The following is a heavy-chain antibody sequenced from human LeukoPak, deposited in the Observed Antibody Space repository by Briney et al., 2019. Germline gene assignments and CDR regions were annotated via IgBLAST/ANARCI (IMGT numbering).Heavy chain of an antibody. D-gene: IGHD4-23*01. CDR1: GYTFTGYY. Sequence: GASVKVSCKASGYTFTGYYTHWVRQAPGQGLEWMGWINPNSGGTNYAQKFQGRVTMTRDTSISTAYMELSRLRSDDTAVYYCARLDGGNPAGTDYWGQGTLVTVSS. CDR3: ARLDGGNPAGTDY. CDR2: INPNSGGT. J-gene: IGHJ4*02. V-gene: IGHV1-2*02.